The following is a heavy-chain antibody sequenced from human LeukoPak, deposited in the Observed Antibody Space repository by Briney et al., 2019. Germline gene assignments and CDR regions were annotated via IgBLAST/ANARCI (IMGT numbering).Heavy chain of an antibody. V-gene: IGHV4-59*01. CDR3: AGGGDSGGYYYPMFDY. CDR1: GVSITNYY. J-gene: IGHJ4*02. D-gene: IGHD3-22*01. Sequence: SQTLSLTCTVSGVSITNYYWSWIRQPPGKGLEWIGYIYYTGSTNYNLSLRSRVTISVDTSKNQFSLKLRSVTAADTAVYFCAGGGDSGGYYYPMFDYWGQGTLVTVSS. CDR2: IYYTGST.